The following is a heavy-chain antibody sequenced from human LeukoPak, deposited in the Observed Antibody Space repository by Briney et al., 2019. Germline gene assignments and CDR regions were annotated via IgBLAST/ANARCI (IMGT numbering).Heavy chain of an antibody. V-gene: IGHV4-38-2*01. CDR1: GYSISSGYY. Sequence: SETLSLTCAVSGYSISSGYYWGWIRQPPGQGLEWIGSIYHSGSTYYNPSLKSRVTISVDTSKNQFSLKLSSVTAADTAVYYCARWGKGILPAATIDYWGQGTLVTVSS. D-gene: IGHD2-2*01. J-gene: IGHJ4*02. CDR2: IYHSGST. CDR3: ARWGKGILPAATIDY.